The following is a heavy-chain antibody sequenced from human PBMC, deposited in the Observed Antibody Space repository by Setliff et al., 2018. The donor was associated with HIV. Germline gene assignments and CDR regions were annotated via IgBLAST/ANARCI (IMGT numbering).Heavy chain of an antibody. V-gene: IGHV1-46*01. Sequence: GASVKVSCKASGYTFTRYFMHCVRQAPGQGLEWLGMINPSGGSTWYAQKFQGRVTMTGDTSTNTLYMELSSLRSEDTAVYYCARAPTLFGVEYYYYFGMDVWGQGTTVTVSS. CDR1: GYTFTRYF. CDR2: INPSGGST. J-gene: IGHJ6*02. CDR3: ARAPTLFGVEYYYYFGMDV. D-gene: IGHD3-3*01.